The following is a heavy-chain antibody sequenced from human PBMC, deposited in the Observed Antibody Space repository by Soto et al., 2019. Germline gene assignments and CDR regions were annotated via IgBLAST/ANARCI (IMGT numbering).Heavy chain of an antibody. CDR3: ARTLDYGHMDV. J-gene: IGHJ6*03. CDR2: IYRSGST. CDR1: GGSINNQY. V-gene: IGHV4-4*09. D-gene: IGHD3-16*01. Sequence: PSETLSLTCTVSGGSINNQYWSWIRRPPGRGLEWIGYIYRSGSTKYNPSLKSRLTISVDTSKNQFSLKLSSVTAADTAVYYCARTLDYGHMDVWGKGTTVTVS.